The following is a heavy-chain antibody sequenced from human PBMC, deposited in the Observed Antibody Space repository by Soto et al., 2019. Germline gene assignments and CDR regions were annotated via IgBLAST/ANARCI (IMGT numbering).Heavy chain of an antibody. CDR3: ARGVLPSHSSSFDY. J-gene: IGHJ4*02. CDR2: IIPILGIA. V-gene: IGHV1-69*10. CDR1: GGTFSSYA. D-gene: IGHD6-6*01. Sequence: ASVKVSCKASGGTFSSYAISWVRQAPGQGLEWMGGIIPILGIANYAQKFQGRVTITADKSTSTAYMELSSLRSEDTAVYYCARGVLPSHSSSFDYWGQGTLVTVSS.